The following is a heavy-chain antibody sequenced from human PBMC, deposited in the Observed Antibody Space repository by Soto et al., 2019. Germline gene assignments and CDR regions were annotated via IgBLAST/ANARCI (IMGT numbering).Heavy chain of an antibody. Sequence: QVQLQESGPGLVKPSETLSLTCTVSGGSISSYYWSWIRQPPGKGLEWIGYIYYSGSTNYNPSLKCRVTIAVDTSKNQFSLKLSSVTAADTAVYYCERLVVVAATQYIGFDPWGQGTLVTVSS. V-gene: IGHV4-59*01. CDR3: ERLVVVAATQYIGFDP. D-gene: IGHD2-15*01. J-gene: IGHJ5*02. CDR2: IYYSGST. CDR1: GGSISSYY.